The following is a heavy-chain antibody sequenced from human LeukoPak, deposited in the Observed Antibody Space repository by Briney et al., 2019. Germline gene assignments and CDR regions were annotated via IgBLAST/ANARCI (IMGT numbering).Heavy chain of an antibody. CDR1: GFTFSIYD. J-gene: IGHJ4*02. CDR3: ARVEIGAGNIAAAGSDY. Sequence: GGSLRLSCAASGFTFSIYDMNWVRQAPGKGLEWVSSITTDSSYIYYADSVRGRFTISRDNAKSSLFLQMNSLRAEDTAVYYCARVEIGAGNIAAAGSDYWGQGTLVTVSS. CDR2: ITTDSSYI. D-gene: IGHD6-13*01. V-gene: IGHV3-21*06.